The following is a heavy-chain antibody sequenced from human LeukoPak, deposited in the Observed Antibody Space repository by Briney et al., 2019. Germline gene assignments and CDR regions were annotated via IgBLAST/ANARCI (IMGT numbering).Heavy chain of an antibody. J-gene: IGHJ4*02. V-gene: IGHV4-39*01. Sequence: SETLSLTCTVSGGSISSSSYYWGWIRQPPGKGLEWIGSIYYSGSTYYNPPLKSRVTISVDTSKNQFSLKLSSVTAADTAVYYCARQSRAVAGTFDYWGQGTLVTVSS. CDR3: ARQSRAVAGTFDY. D-gene: IGHD6-19*01. CDR1: GGSISSSSYY. CDR2: IYYSGST.